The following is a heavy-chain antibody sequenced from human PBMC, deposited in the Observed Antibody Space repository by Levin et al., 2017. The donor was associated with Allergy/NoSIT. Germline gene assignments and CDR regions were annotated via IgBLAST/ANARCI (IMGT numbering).Heavy chain of an antibody. D-gene: IGHD4-17*01. CDR2: ISPNSGGT. CDR1: GYIFTDYS. CDR3: ARDLYGDHATAAFDF. Sequence: ASVKVSCTASGYIFTDYSLHWIRRAPGRGLEWMGWISPNSGGTDYAPEFQGRVTMTWDTSIGAVYMELSSLRSDDTAVYYCARDLYGDHATAAFDFWGQGTLVTVSS. J-gene: IGHJ4*02. V-gene: IGHV1-2*02.